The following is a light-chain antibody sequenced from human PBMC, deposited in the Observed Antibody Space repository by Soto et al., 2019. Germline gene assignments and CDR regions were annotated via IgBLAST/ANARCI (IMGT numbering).Light chain of an antibody. CDR1: QSVSGS. CDR3: QQYYEWPWT. J-gene: IGKJ1*01. V-gene: IGKV3-15*01. CDR2: SAS. Sequence: ELVLTQSPATLSVSPGERATLSCMASQSVSGSLAWYQQRPGQAPSLLIYSASTRATGIPARFTGSGSGTELTLTISSLQSEDFAVYYCQQYYEWPWTFGQGTKVDI.